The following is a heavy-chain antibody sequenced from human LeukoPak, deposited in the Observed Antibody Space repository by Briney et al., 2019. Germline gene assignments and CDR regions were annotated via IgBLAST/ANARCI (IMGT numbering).Heavy chain of an antibody. CDR1: GFTFSSYT. V-gene: IGHV3-33*01. CDR2: LWSDGSTK. CDR3: AREGGYDPFEY. Sequence: GGSLRLSCAASGFTFSSYTMHWARQAPGKGLEWVAVLWSDGSTKYYADSVKGQFTISRDNSKNTLYVQMNSLRVEDTAVYYCAREGGYDPFEYWGQGTLVTVST. D-gene: IGHD5-12*01. J-gene: IGHJ4*02.